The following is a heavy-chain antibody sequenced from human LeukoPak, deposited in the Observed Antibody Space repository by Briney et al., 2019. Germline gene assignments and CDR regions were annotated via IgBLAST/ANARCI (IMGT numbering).Heavy chain of an antibody. V-gene: IGHV3-48*03. J-gene: IGHJ4*02. CDR1: GFTFSSYE. Sequence: GGSLRLSCAASGFTFSSYEMNWVRQAPGKGLEWVSYISSSGRTIYYADSVKGRFTISRDNAKNSLYLQINSLRAEDTAVYYCARDPPFIVGAPEYFDYWGQGTLVTVSS. D-gene: IGHD1-26*01. CDR3: ARDPPFIVGAPEYFDY. CDR2: ISSSGRTI.